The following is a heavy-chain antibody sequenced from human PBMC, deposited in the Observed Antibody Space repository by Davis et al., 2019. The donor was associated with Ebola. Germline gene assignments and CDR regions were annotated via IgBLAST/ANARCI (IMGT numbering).Heavy chain of an antibody. CDR2: IYYSGST. CDR1: GGSISSSSYY. D-gene: IGHD3-22*01. V-gene: IGHV4-39*07. Sequence: SETLSLTCAVSGGSISSSSYYWGWIRQPPGKGLEWIGSIYYSGSTYYNPSLKSRVTISVDTSKNQFSLKLSSVTAADTAVYYCARVRAYYYDSSGYYTYWYFDLWGRGTLVTVSS. J-gene: IGHJ2*01. CDR3: ARVRAYYYDSSGYYTYWYFDL.